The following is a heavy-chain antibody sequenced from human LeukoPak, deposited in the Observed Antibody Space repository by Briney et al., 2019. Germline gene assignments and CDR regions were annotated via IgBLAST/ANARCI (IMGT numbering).Heavy chain of an antibody. D-gene: IGHD6-25*01. CDR2: ISSSGSTI. Sequence: GGSLRLSCAASGFTFSSYEMNWVRQAPGKGLEWVSYISSSGSTIYYADSVKGRFTISRDNAKNSLYLQMNSLRAEDTAVYYCARVRLFPLDLMDVWGQGSTVTVSS. CDR3: ARVRLFPLDLMDV. V-gene: IGHV3-48*03. CDR1: GFTFSSYE. J-gene: IGHJ6*02.